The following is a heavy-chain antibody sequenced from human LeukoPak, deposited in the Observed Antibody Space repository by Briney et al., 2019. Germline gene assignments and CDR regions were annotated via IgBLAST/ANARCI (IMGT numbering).Heavy chain of an antibody. D-gene: IGHD2-2*01. Sequence: ASVKVSCKASGYTFTGYYMHWERQAPGQGLEWMGRINPNSGGTNYAQKFQGRVTMTRDTSISTAYMELSRLRSDDTAVYYCARGIVVVPAAVFDYWGQGTLVTVSS. CDR2: INPNSGGT. J-gene: IGHJ4*02. CDR3: ARGIVVVPAAVFDY. CDR1: GYTFTGYY. V-gene: IGHV1-2*06.